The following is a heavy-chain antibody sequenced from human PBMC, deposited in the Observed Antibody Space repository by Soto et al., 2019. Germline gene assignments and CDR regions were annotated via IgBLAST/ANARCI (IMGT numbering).Heavy chain of an antibody. CDR2: INHSGST. V-gene: IGHV4-34*01. CDR3: ARGQNPTIAVATFLNYFDY. CDR1: GGSFSGYY. D-gene: IGHD6-19*01. Sequence: SETLSLTCAVYGGSFSGYYWSWIRQPPGKGLEWIGEINHSGSTNYNPSLKSRVTISVDTSKNQFSLKLSSVTAADTAVYYCARGQNPTIAVATFLNYFDYWGQGTLVTVSS. J-gene: IGHJ4*02.